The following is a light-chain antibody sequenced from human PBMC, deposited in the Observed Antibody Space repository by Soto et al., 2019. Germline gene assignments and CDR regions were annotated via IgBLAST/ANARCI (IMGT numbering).Light chain of an antibody. CDR3: QQVKSYPRT. V-gene: IGKV1-5*03. J-gene: IGKJ4*01. CDR2: KAS. CDR1: QTISSW. Sequence: IQMTHPPSTTSDFVRDRDRITWRASQTISSWLAWYQQKPGKAPKLLIYKASTLHSGVPSRFSGRKVGTQFILTIDSLQPEDFPTYYCQQVKSYPRTFGGGTKVDI.